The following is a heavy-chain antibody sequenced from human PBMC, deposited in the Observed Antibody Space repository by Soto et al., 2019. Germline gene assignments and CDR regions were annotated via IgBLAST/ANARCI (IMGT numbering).Heavy chain of an antibody. D-gene: IGHD4-17*01. CDR3: ARDNAGPRDYGDYFDSFDI. Sequence: EVQLVESGGGLVQPGGSLRLSCAASGFTFSSYWMSWVRQAPGKGRGWVANIKQDGSEKYYVDSVKGRFTICRDNAKNSQYLQMNSLRAEDTAVYYCARDNAGPRDYGDYFDSFDIWGQGTMVTVSS. CDR2: IKQDGSEK. V-gene: IGHV3-7*01. CDR1: GFTFSSYW. J-gene: IGHJ3*02.